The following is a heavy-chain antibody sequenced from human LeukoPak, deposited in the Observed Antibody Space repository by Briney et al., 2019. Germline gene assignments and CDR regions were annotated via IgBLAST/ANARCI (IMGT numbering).Heavy chain of an antibody. CDR1: GGSISSYY. CDR3: ARGGTSGGYYDSSGYSFLFDY. J-gene: IGHJ4*02. Sequence: SETLSLTCTVSGGSISSYYWSWIRQPPGKGLGWIGYIYYSGSTNYNPSLKSRVTISVDTSKNQFSLKLSSVTAADTAVYYCARGGTSGGYYDSSGYSFLFDYWGQGTLVTVSS. D-gene: IGHD3-22*01. V-gene: IGHV4-59*01. CDR2: IYYSGST.